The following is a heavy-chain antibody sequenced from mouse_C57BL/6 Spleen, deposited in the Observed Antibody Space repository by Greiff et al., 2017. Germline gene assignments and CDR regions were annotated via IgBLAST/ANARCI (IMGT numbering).Heavy chain of an antibody. D-gene: IGHD2-4*01. CDR3: ARSGGLQGCDY. CDR1: GYAFSRYW. CDR2: IYPGDGDT. J-gene: IGHJ2*01. Sequence: VQLLQSGAELVQPGASVKISCKASGYAFSRYWMNWVKQRPGKGLEWLGQIYPGDGDTNYNGKFKGKATLTADKSSSTAYMQLSSLTSADSAVYFCARSGGLQGCDYWGQGTTLTVSS. V-gene: IGHV1-80*01.